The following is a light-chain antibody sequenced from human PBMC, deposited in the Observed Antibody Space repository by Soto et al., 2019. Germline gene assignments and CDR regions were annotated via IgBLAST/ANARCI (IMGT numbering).Light chain of an antibody. CDR3: QQYNRTWT. Sequence: DIQMTQSPSTLSASVGDRVTITCRASQSISSWLAWYQQKPGKAPKLLIYDASSLESGVPSRFSGSGSGTEFTLTISSLQPDDFATYYCQQYNRTWTFGQGTKVDIK. V-gene: IGKV1-5*01. J-gene: IGKJ1*01. CDR1: QSISSW. CDR2: DAS.